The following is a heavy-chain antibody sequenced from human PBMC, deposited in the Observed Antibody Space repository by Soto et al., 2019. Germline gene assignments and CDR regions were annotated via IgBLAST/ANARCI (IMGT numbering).Heavy chain of an antibody. J-gene: IGHJ5*02. Sequence: ASVKVSCKTSGYTFSNYGITWVRQAPGQPLEWLGWISLYSDGTNYAQRFQGRVSMTTDTSTTTAYMELRSLRSDDTAVYYCARVVPGAEAWFGPWGQGTRVTVSS. CDR1: GYTFSNYG. V-gene: IGHV1-18*01. CDR2: ISLYSDGT. D-gene: IGHD2-2*01. CDR3: ARVVPGAEAWFGP.